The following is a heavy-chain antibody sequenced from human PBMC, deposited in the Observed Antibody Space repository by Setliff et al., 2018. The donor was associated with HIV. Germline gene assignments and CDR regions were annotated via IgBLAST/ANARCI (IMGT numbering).Heavy chain of an antibody. D-gene: IGHD6-13*01. V-gene: IGHV4-34*01. CDR3: ARHRDPPGTSWIYYYYYMDL. CDR1: GGSFSGYY. Sequence: SETLSLTCAVYGGSFSGYYWSWIRQPPGKGLEWIGSIYSSGSPSYNPSLSSRLTISVDTSKNHVSLRLSSVTAADTGVYYCARHRDPPGTSWIYYYYYMDLWGAGATVTVSS. J-gene: IGHJ6*03. CDR2: IYSSGSP.